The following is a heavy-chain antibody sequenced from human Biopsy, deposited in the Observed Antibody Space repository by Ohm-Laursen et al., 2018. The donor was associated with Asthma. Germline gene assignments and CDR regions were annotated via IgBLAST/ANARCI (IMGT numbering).Heavy chain of an antibody. CDR3: AKAERYFDWYWFDP. D-gene: IGHD3-9*01. CDR2: ISYDGSNK. V-gene: IGHV3-30*18. CDR1: GFTFSSYG. Sequence: SLRLSCAASGFTFSSYGMYWVRQAPGKGLEWVAVISYDGSNKYYADSVKGRFTISRDNSKNTLYLQMNCLRAEDTAVYYCAKAERYFDWYWFDPWGQGTLVTVSS. J-gene: IGHJ5*02.